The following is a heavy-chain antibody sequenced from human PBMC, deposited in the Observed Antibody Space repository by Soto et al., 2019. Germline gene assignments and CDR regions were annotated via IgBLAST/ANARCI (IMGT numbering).Heavy chain of an antibody. CDR2: ISYDGSNK. CDR3: ARDLGPEAVAGLYYYYYGMDV. CDR1: GFTFSSYA. V-gene: IGHV3-30-3*01. D-gene: IGHD6-19*01. Sequence: GGSLRLSCAASGFTFSSYAMHWVRQAPGKGLEWVAVISYDGSNKYYADSVKGRFTISRDNSKNTLYLQMNSLRAEDTAVYYCARDLGPEAVAGLYYYYYGMDVWGQGTTVTVSS. J-gene: IGHJ6*02.